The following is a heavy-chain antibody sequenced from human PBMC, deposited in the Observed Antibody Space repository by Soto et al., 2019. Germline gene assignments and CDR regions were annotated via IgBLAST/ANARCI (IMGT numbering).Heavy chain of an antibody. V-gene: IGHV4-34*01. Sequence: QVQLQQWGAGLLKPSETLSLTCAVYGGSFSGYYWSWIRQPPGKGLEWIGEINHSGSTNYNPSLKSRVTISVDTSKTQFSLKLSSVTAADTAVYYCARERTTVTRRAFDIRGQGTMVTVSS. CDR2: INHSGST. D-gene: IGHD4-17*01. J-gene: IGHJ3*02. CDR1: GGSFSGYY. CDR3: ARERTTVTRRAFDI.